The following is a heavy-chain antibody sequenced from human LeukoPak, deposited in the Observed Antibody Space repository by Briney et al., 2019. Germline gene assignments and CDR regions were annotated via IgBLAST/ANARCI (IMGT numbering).Heavy chain of an antibody. D-gene: IGHD3-10*01. CDR3: AKGGTRGQFGDLIYFDY. CDR2: ITSGGGST. Sequence: GGSLRLSCAASGFTFSNYAMNWVRRAPGKGLEWVSSITSGGGSTYYADSVKGRFTISGDNSKKTLYLQMNSLRAEDTAVYYCAKGGTRGQFGDLIYFDYWGQGILVTVYS. J-gene: IGHJ4*02. CDR1: GFTFSNYA. V-gene: IGHV3-23*01.